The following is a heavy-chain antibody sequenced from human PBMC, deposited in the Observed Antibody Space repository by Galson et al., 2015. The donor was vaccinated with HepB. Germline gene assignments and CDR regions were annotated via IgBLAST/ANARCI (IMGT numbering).Heavy chain of an antibody. CDR3: ARDRGYFDL. Sequence: SLRLSCAASGFFVSNYYMNWVRQAPGTGLEWVSSIDTRGVVRYVDSVKGRFTISRDSSNNTPDLQINNLRAEDTAAYFCARDRGYFDLWGRGTLVTVSS. J-gene: IGHJ2*01. CDR2: IDTRGVV. CDR1: GFFVSNYY. V-gene: IGHV3-66*01.